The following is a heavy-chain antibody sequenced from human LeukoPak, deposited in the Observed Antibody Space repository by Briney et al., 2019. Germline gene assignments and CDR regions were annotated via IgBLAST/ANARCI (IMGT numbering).Heavy chain of an antibody. CDR1: GASVSSDY. CDR2: THYRGDI. J-gene: IGHJ4*02. Sequence: PSETLSLTYSVSGASVSSDYWNWIRQSPGRGLEWIGYTHYRGDINYNPSLKSRLTMSVDASSNQVSLKLSSVTAADAAVYYCGRNLGSGSDHWGQGTLVTVSS. V-gene: IGHV4-59*02. D-gene: IGHD3-10*01. CDR3: GRNLGSGSDH.